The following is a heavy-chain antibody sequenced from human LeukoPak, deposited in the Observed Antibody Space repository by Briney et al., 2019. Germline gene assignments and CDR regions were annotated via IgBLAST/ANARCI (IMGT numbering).Heavy chain of an antibody. CDR3: AREGCSSTSCYNWFDP. CDR1: GYTFTSYY. D-gene: IGHD2-2*01. CDR2: INPSGGST. V-gene: IGHV1-46*01. Sequence: ASVKVSCKASGYTFTSYYMHWVRQAPGQGLEWMGIINPSGGSTSYAQKFQGRVTMTRDTSTSTVYMELSSLRSEDTAVYYCAREGCSSTSCYNWFDPWGQGTLVTVSS. J-gene: IGHJ5*02.